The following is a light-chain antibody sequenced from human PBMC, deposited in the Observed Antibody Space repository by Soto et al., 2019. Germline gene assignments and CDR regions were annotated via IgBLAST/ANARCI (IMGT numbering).Light chain of an antibody. Sequence: QSALTQPASVSGSPGQSITISCTGTSSDVGGYNYVSWYQQHPGKASKLMIYDVSNRPSGVSNRFSGSKSGNTASLTISGLQAEDVAVYYCSSYTSSSTPFYVFGTGTKVTVL. CDR3: SSYTSSSTPFYV. CDR1: SSDVGGYNY. V-gene: IGLV2-14*01. CDR2: DVS. J-gene: IGLJ1*01.